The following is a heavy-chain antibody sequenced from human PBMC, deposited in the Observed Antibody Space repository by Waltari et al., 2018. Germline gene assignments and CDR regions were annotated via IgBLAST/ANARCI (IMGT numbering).Heavy chain of an antibody. J-gene: IGHJ1*01. D-gene: IGHD1-20*01. V-gene: IGHV3-23*01. CDR3: AKPFYNWDDPLHS. CDR2: ISVSDAT. CDR1: GFTSLPHA. Sequence: EVQLLESGGGLVQPGGSLRLACRAYGFTSLPHAIKWVRQAPGKGLEWVSSISVSDATYYADSVKGRFTISRDYSDNTVYLQMDSLRADDTAVYFCAKPFYNWDDPLHSWGQGTPVTVSS.